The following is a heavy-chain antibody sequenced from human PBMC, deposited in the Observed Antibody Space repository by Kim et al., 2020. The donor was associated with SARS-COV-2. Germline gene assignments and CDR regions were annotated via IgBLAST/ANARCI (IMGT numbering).Heavy chain of an antibody. V-gene: IGHV6-1*01. CDR3: ARARTGTRASSGPYRVDY. J-gene: IGHJ4*02. CDR1: GDSVSSNSAA. Sequence: SQTLSLTCAISGDSVSSNSAAWNWIRQSPSRGLEWLGRTYYRSKWYNDYAVSVKSRITINPDTSKNQFSLQLNSVTPEDTAVYYCARARTGTRASSGPYRVDYWGQGTLGTGSS. D-gene: IGHD6-19*01. CDR2: TYYRSKWYN.